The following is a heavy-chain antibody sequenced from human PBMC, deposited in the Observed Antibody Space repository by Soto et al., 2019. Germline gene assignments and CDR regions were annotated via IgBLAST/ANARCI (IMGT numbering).Heavy chain of an antibody. CDR1: GGPFSSYA. V-gene: IGHV1-69*12. D-gene: IGHD4-17*01. CDR3: ARDGADGDHVGYFQH. CDR2: IIPIFGTA. J-gene: IGHJ1*01. Sequence: QVQLVQSGAEVKKPGSSVKVSCKASGGPFSSYAISWVRQAPGQGLEWMGGIIPIFGTANYAQKFQGRVTITADESRSTAYMELSSLKSEDTAVYYCARDGADGDHVGYFQHWGQGTLVTVSS.